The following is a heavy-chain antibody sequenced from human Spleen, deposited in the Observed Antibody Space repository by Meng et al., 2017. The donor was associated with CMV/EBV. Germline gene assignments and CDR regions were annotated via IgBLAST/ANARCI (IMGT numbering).Heavy chain of an antibody. CDR1: GFTFSNAW. Sequence: GESLKISCAASGFTFSNAWMSWVRQAPGKGLEWVANIKQDGSEKYYVDSVKGRFTISRDNAKNSLYLQMNSLRAEDTAVYYCARDGTYSSSWYYYYGMDVWGQGTTVTVSS. V-gene: IGHV3-7*01. J-gene: IGHJ6*02. CDR3: ARDGTYSSSWYYYYGMDV. CDR2: IKQDGSEK. D-gene: IGHD6-13*01.